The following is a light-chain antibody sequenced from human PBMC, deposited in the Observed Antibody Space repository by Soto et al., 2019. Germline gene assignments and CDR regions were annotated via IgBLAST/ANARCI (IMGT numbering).Light chain of an antibody. CDR2: EVS. Sequence: QSFLAQPASVSGSPGQSITISCTGTSSDVGAYNYVSWYQQHPGKAPKLMIYEVSNRPSGVSNRFSGSKSGSTASLTISGLQAEDEADYYCSSHTSSSTPYVFGTGTKVTVL. CDR1: SSDVGAYNY. V-gene: IGLV2-14*01. J-gene: IGLJ1*01. CDR3: SSHTSSSTPYV.